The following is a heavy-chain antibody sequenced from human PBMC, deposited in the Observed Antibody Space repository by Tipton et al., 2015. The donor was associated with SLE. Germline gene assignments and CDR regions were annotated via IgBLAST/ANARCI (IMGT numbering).Heavy chain of an antibody. CDR2: ISYDGSNK. V-gene: IGHV3-30*18. CDR3: AKDAQGATSLFDY. CDR1: GFTFSSYG. Sequence: SLRLSCAASGFTFSSYGMHWVRQAPGKGLEWVAVISYDGSNKYYADSVKGRFTISRDNSKNTLYLQMNSLRAEDTAVYYCAKDAQGATSLFDYWGQGTLVTVSS. J-gene: IGHJ4*02. D-gene: IGHD1-26*01.